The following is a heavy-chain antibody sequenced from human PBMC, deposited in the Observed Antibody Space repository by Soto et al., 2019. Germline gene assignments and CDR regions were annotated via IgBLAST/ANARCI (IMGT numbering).Heavy chain of an antibody. CDR2: IYPGDPDT. CDR3: ARPASSSLGRRYFQH. D-gene: IGHD6-6*01. CDR1: GYSFTSYW. J-gene: IGHJ1*01. V-gene: IGHV5-51*01. Sequence: GESLKISCKGSGYSFTSYWIGWVRQMPGKGLEWMGIIYPGDPDTRYSPSFQGQVTISADKSISTAYLQWSSLKASDTAMYYCARPASSSLGRRYFQHWGRGTLVTVSS.